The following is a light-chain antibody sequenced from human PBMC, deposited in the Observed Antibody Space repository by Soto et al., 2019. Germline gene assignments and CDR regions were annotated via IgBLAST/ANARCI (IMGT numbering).Light chain of an antibody. CDR3: SSYTSSSTLV. V-gene: IGLV2-14*01. Sequence: QSALTQPASVSGSPGQSITVSCTGTSSDVGGYNYVSWYQQHPGKAPKLMIYGVTNRPSGVINRFSGSKSGNTASLTISGLQAEDEADYYCSSYTSSSTLVFGTGTKVTVL. CDR2: GVT. J-gene: IGLJ1*01. CDR1: SSDVGGYNY.